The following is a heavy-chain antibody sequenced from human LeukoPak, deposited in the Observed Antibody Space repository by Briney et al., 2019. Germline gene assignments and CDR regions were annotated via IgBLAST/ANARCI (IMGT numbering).Heavy chain of an antibody. CDR1: GYTFTSYA. V-gene: IGHV1-3*01. CDR3: ARDSPTRKLQLWPHLDY. CDR2: INAGNGNT. Sequence: ASVKVSCKASGYTFTSYAMHWVRQAPGQRLEWMGWINAGNGNTKYSQKFQGRVTITRDTSASTAYMELSSLRSEDTAVYYCARDSPTRKLQLWPHLDYWGQGTLVTVSS. D-gene: IGHD5-18*01. J-gene: IGHJ4*02.